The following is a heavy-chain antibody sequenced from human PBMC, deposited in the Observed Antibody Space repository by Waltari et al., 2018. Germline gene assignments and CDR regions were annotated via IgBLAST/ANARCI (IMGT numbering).Heavy chain of an antibody. J-gene: IGHJ6*03. V-gene: IGHV1-69*05. CDR2: FIPVFGTA. D-gene: IGHD5-12*01. Sequence: QVQLLQSGAEVRKPGSSVRLSCSTSGGSLRGYTFSWLRPAPGRRLEWMGVFIPVFGTANYAQKFQGRLTITPGDNTRIAYMELGGLTSQDTAVYFCARDHVADSEYDYFLYYMDVWGNGTTVIVSS. CDR1: GGSLRGYT. CDR3: ARDHVADSEYDYFLYYMDV.